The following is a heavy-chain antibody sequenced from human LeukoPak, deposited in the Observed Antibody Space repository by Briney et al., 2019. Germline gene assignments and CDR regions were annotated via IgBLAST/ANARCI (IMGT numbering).Heavy chain of an antibody. CDR1: GGSISSYY. CDR3: ARDSRLTTFDY. D-gene: IGHD1-14*01. Sequence: NSSETLSLTCTVSGGSISSYYWSWIRQPAGKGLEWIGRIYTSGSTNYNPSLKSRVTISVDTSKNQFSLKLSSVTAADTAVYYCARDSRLTTFDYWGQGTLVTVSS. CDR2: IYTSGST. V-gene: IGHV4-4*07. J-gene: IGHJ4*02.